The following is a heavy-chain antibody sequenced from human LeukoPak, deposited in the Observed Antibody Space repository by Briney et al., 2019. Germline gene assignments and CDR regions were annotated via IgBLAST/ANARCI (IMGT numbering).Heavy chain of an antibody. CDR1: GYTFTNYD. Sequence: ASVKVSCKASGYTFTNYDINWVRQATGQGLEWMGWMNPYSGNTGYAQKFQGRVTITRNTSITTAYMELSSLTSEDTAVYYCARGPSKSGYSNGWYVNYRGKGTLVTVSS. D-gene: IGHD6-19*01. CDR2: MNPYSGNT. V-gene: IGHV1-8*03. CDR3: ARGPSKSGYSNGWYVNY. J-gene: IGHJ4*02.